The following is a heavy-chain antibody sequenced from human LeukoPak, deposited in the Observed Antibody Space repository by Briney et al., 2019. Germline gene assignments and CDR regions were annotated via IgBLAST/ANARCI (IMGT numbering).Heavy chain of an antibody. V-gene: IGHV3-7*01. Sequence: GGSLRLSCAASGFTYSVYWMGWVRQAPGKGLEWVADIKHDGSETYHVDFVKGRFTISRDNAESSLYLLMNSLRAEDTALYYCVRHYYDSSGWSFDMWGQGTMVTVSP. CDR3: VRHYYDSSGWSFDM. CDR2: IKHDGSET. CDR1: GFTYSVYW. D-gene: IGHD3-22*01. J-gene: IGHJ3*02.